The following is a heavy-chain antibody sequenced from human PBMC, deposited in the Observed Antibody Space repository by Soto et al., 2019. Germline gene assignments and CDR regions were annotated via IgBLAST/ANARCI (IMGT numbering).Heavy chain of an antibody. J-gene: IGHJ2*01. D-gene: IGHD5-12*01. Sequence: QVQLVQSGAEVKKPGSSVKVSCKASGGTFSNYPISWVRQAPGQGLEWMGGIIPIFGTVNYAQKFQGRVTITADESTNTAYMELSSLRSEDTDVYYCARGNQKWLQLWYFDLWGRVTLVTVSS. CDR1: GGTFSNYP. CDR3: ARGNQKWLQLWYFDL. CDR2: IIPIFGTV. V-gene: IGHV1-69*12.